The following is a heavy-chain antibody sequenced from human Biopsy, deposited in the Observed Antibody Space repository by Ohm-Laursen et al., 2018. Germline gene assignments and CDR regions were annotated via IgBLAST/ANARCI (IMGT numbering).Heavy chain of an antibody. Sequence: SLRLSCAASGFTFSSYGMHWVRQAPGKGLEWVAAICYDGSNKNYADSVKGRFTISRDNAKNSLYLQMNSLRAEDTAVYYCTRDTTYYAGTTYYDALDVWGQGTTVTVSS. CDR1: GFTFSSYG. J-gene: IGHJ3*01. D-gene: IGHD2/OR15-2a*01. V-gene: IGHV3-33*01. CDR2: ICYDGSNK. CDR3: TRDTTYYAGTTYYDALDV.